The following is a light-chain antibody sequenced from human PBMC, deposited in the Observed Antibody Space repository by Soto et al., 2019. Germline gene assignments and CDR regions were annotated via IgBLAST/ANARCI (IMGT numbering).Light chain of an antibody. CDR2: KAS. V-gene: IGKV1-5*03. CDR3: QQYNTFPIT. Sequence: DIKMTQSPSTLSASVGDRVTITCRASQSFNTWLAWYQQKPGKAPKLLISKASSLESGVPSRFSGSGSGTEFTLTISSLQPDDFATYYCQQYNTFPITFGQGTRLEIK. J-gene: IGKJ5*01. CDR1: QSFNTW.